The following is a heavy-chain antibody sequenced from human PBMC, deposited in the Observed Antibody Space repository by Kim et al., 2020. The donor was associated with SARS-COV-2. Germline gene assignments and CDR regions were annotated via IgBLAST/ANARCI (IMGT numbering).Heavy chain of an antibody. Sequence: GGSLRLSCAASGFTFSSYGMHWVRQAPGKGLEWVAVIWYDGSNKYYADSVKGRFTISRDNSKNTLYLQMNSLRAEDTAVYYCARDHVWGIAVAGTENGSFDYWGQGTLVTVSS. V-gene: IGHV3-33*01. CDR2: IWYDGSNK. CDR3: ARDHVWGIAVAGTENGSFDY. D-gene: IGHD6-19*01. J-gene: IGHJ4*02. CDR1: GFTFSSYG.